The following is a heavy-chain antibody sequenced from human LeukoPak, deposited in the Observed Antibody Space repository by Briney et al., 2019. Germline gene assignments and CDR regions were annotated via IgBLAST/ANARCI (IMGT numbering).Heavy chain of an antibody. CDR1: GGSISSYY. V-gene: IGHV4-34*01. CDR3: ARVRSSSWYKRIDFDY. D-gene: IGHD6-13*01. CDR2: INHSGST. J-gene: IGHJ4*02. Sequence: SETLSLTCTVSGGSISSYYWSWIRQPPGKGLEWIGEINHSGSTNYNPSLKSRVTISVDTSKNQFSLKLSSVTAADTAVYYCARVRSSSWYKRIDFDYWGQGTLVTVSS.